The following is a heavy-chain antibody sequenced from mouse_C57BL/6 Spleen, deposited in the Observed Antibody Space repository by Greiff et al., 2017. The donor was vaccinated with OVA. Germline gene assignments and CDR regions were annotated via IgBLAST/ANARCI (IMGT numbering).Heavy chain of an antibody. V-gene: IGHV1-9*01. Sequence: QVQLKQSGAELMKPGASVKLSCKATGYTFTGYWIEWVKQRPGHGLEWIGEILPGSGSTNYNEKFKGKATFTADTSSNTAYMQLSSLTTEDSAIYYCARKGLYGSSLHWYFDVWGTGTTVTVSS. CDR2: ILPGSGST. D-gene: IGHD1-1*01. J-gene: IGHJ1*03. CDR3: ARKGLYGSSLHWYFDV. CDR1: GYTFTGYW.